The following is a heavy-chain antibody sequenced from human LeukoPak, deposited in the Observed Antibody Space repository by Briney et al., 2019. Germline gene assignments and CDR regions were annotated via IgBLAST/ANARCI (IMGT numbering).Heavy chain of an antibody. V-gene: IGHV4-59*08. Sequence: SETLSLTCTVSGGSMTNHYWSWIRQPPGKGLEWIGYVYYSGSTKYNTSLKSRVAMSVDTSKNQFSLELRSVTAADTAVYYCGRYDHPVITPIDSWGQGTLVTVSS. CDR3: GRYDHPVITPIDS. J-gene: IGHJ4*02. D-gene: IGHD3-3*01. CDR1: GGSMTNHY. CDR2: VYYSGST.